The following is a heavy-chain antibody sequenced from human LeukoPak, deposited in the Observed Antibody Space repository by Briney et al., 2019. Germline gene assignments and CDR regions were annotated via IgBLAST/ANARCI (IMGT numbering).Heavy chain of an antibody. CDR2: INHSGST. CDR1: GGSFSGYY. V-gene: IGHV4-34*01. CDR3: ARDLYRDIVVVVAANPDWFDP. J-gene: IGHJ5*02. D-gene: IGHD2-15*01. Sequence: SSETLSLTCAVYGGSFSGYYWSWIRQPPGXGLEWIGEINHSGSTNYNPSLKSRVTISVDTSKNQFSLKLSSVTAADTAVYYCARDLYRDIVVVVAANPDWFDPWGQGTLVTVSS.